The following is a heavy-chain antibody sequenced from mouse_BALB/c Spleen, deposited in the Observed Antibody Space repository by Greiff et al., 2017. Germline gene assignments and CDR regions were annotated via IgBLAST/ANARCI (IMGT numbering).Heavy chain of an antibody. CDR1: GFTFTDYY. J-gene: IGHJ1*01. CDR3: ARRKNYYGSSFYWYFDV. V-gene: IGHV7-3*02. Sequence: DVHLVESGGGLVQPGGSLRLSCATSGFTFTDYYMSWVRQPPGKALEWLGFIRNKANGYTTEYSASVKGRFTISRDNSQSILYLQMNTLRAEDSATYYCARRKNYYGSSFYWYFDVWGAGTTVTVSS. CDR2: IRNKANGYTT. D-gene: IGHD1-1*01.